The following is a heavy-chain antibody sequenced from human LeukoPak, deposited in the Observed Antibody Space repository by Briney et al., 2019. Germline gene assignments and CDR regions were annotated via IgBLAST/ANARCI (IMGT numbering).Heavy chain of an antibody. CDR1: GFTFSGYV. Sequence: PGGSLRLSCAASGFTFSGYVMHWVRQASGKGLEWVGRIRRKTNSYATAYAASVNGRFTISRDDSKNTAYLQMNSLKTEDTAVYYCTRQDCSAGPCSFVVYWGQGTLVSVSS. J-gene: IGHJ4*02. CDR2: IRRKTNSYAT. V-gene: IGHV3-73*01. CDR3: TRQDCSAGPCSFVVY. D-gene: IGHD2-15*01.